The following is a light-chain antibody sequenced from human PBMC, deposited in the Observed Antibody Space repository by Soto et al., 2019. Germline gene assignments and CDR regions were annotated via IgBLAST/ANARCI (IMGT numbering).Light chain of an antibody. V-gene: IGKV4-1*01. Sequence: DIVMTQSPDSLAVSLGERATINCKSSQSLYNSNNLNYLARYQQKPGQPPKLLLYWASTRESGVPDRFSGSGSGTDFTLTISSRQAADVAVYYCQQYHSNPSTFGQGTKLEIK. CDR2: WAS. CDR1: QSLYNSNNLNY. CDR3: QQYHSNPST. J-gene: IGKJ2*01.